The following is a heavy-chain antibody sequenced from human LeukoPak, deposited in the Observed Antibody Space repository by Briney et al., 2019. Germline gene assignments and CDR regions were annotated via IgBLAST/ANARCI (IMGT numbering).Heavy chain of an antibody. D-gene: IGHD3-9*01. J-gene: IGHJ4*02. CDR2: ISSSSSTI. V-gene: IGHV3-48*01. Sequence: PGGSLRLSCAASGFTFSSYSMNWVRQAPGKGLEWVSYISSSSSTIYYADSVKGRFTISRDNAKNSLYLQMNSLRAEDTAVYYCAKAEAPYDILTGLDYWGQGTLVTVSS. CDR1: GFTFSSYS. CDR3: AKAEAPYDILTGLDY.